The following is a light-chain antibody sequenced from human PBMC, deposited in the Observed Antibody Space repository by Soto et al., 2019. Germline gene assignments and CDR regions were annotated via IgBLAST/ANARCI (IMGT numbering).Light chain of an antibody. CDR3: AAWDDSLNDPV. V-gene: IGLV1-44*01. CDR2: SDN. J-gene: IGLJ2*01. Sequence: QSVLTQPPSASGTPGQRVTISCSGSSSNIGSHTVNWYQQLPGTAPKLLIYSDNQRPSGVPGRFSGSKSGTSASLAISGLQSEDEADYYCAAWDDSLNDPVFCGGTKLTVL. CDR1: SSNIGSHT.